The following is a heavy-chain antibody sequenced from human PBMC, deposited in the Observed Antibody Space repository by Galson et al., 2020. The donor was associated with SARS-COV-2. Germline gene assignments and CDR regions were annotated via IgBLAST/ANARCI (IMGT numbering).Heavy chain of an antibody. D-gene: IGHD3-22*01. Sequence: TGGSLRLSCAASGFTFSSYWMTWVRQAPGKGLEWVANIRQDGSEKYYVDSVKGRFTISRDNAKNTLYLQMNSLRAEDTAVYYCTRPSSGYDWEGDFGIWGKGTMVTVSS. CDR2: IRQDGSEK. CDR3: TRPSSGYDWEGDFGI. J-gene: IGHJ3*02. CDR1: GFTFSSYW. V-gene: IGHV3-7*01.